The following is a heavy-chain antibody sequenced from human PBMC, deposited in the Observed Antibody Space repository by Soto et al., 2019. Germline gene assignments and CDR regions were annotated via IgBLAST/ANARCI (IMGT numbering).Heavy chain of an antibody. V-gene: IGHV4-59*01. CDR3: ARVPRSSGWYDY. Sequence: PAESLSLTCAVSGFTISSYYLSWIRQPPGKGLEWIGYIYYSGSTNYNPSLKSRVTISVDTSKNQFSLKLSSVTAADTAVYYCARVPRSSGWYDYWGQGTLVIVSS. CDR2: IYYSGST. CDR1: GFTISSYY. J-gene: IGHJ4*02. D-gene: IGHD6-19*01.